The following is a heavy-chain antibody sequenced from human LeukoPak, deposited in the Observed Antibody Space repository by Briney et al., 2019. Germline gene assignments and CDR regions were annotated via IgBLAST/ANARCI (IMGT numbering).Heavy chain of an antibody. J-gene: IGHJ5*02. CDR3: ARGGVVLRFDP. CDR1: GGSISSYY. D-gene: IGHD2-2*01. CDR2: IYNSGST. Sequence: SETLSLTCTVSGGSISSYYWSWIRQPPGKGLEWIGYIYNSGSTKYNPSLKSRVTISVDTSKNQFSLKLSSVTAADTAVYYCARGGVVLRFDPWGQGTLVTVSS. V-gene: IGHV4-59*01.